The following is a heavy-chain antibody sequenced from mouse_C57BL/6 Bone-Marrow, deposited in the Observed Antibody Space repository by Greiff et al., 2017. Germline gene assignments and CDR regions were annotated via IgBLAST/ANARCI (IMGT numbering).Heavy chain of an antibody. CDR2: IYPGSGST. CDR1: GYTFTSYW. J-gene: IGHJ4*01. D-gene: IGHD1-1*01. Sequence: VKLQESGAELVKPGASVKMSCKASGYTFTSYWITWVKQRPGQGLEWIGDIYPGSGSTNYNEKFKSKATLTVDTSSSTAYMQLSSLTSEDSAVYYCARPTEYYYYAMDYWGQGTSVTVPS. V-gene: IGHV1-55*01. CDR3: ARPTEYYYYAMDY.